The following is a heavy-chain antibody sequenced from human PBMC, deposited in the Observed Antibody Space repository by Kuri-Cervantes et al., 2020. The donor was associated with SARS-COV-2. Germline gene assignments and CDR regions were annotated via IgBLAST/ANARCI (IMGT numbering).Heavy chain of an antibody. V-gene: IGHV1-24*01. D-gene: IGHD3-3*01. CDR3: ATVRGGGAHYDFWSGYHNGAPFDY. CDR2: FDPEDGET. J-gene: IGHJ4*02. CDR1: GYTLTELS. Sequence: ASVKVSCKVSGYTLTELSMHWVRQAPGKGLEWMGGFDPEDGETIYAQKFQGRVTMTEDTSTDTAYMELSSLRSEDTAVYYCATVRGGGAHYDFWSGYHNGAPFDYWGQGTLVTVSS.